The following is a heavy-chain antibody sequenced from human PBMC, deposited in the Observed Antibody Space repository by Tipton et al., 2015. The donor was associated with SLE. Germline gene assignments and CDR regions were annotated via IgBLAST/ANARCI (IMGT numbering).Heavy chain of an antibody. CDR2: INHSGST. D-gene: IGHD5-18*01. J-gene: IGHJ6*03. V-gene: IGHV4-34*01. CDR1: GGSFSGYY. CDR3: ARGSVDTAGGYYYYYYYMDV. Sequence: TLSLTCAVYGGSFSGYYWSWIRQPPGKGLEWIGEINHSGSTNYNPSLKSRVTISVDTSKNQFSLKLSSVTAADTAVYYCARGSVDTAGGYYYYYYYMDVWGKGTTVTVSS.